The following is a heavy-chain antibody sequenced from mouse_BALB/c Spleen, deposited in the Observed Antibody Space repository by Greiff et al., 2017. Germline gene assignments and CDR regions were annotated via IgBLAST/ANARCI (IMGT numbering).Heavy chain of an antibody. V-gene: IGHV1-31*01. CDR2: INPYNGAT. J-gene: IGHJ2*01. CDR1: GYSFTGYY. D-gene: IGHD2-10*01. CDR3: AGAYYGNYSDFFF. Sequence: EVQLQQSGPELVKPGASVKISCKASGYSFTGYYMHWVKQSHVKSLEWIGRINPYNGATSYNQNFKDKASLTVDKSSSTAYMELHSLTSEDSAVYYCAGAYYGNYSDFFFWGQGTTLTVSS.